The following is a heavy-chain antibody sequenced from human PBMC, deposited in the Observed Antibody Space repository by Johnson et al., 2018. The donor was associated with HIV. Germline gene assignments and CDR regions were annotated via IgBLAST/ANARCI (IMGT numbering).Heavy chain of an antibody. Sequence: QVQLVESGGGVVQPGRSLRLSCAASGFTFSSYGMHWVRQAPGKGLEWVAVISYDGSSKYYADSVKGRFTISRANSKNTLYLQMNSLRTEDTAVYYCASGGDYYDSSGYSFWGQGTMVTVSS. V-gene: IGHV3-30*03. J-gene: IGHJ3*01. CDR1: GFTFSSYG. D-gene: IGHD3-22*01. CDR3: ASGGDYYDSSGYSF. CDR2: ISYDGSSK.